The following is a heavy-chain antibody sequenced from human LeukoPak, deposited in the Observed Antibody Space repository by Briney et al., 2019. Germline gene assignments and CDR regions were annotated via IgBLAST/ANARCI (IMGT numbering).Heavy chain of an antibody. Sequence: AGGSLSLSCAAAGFTVSTYAMRWVRPAPGKGLGWGVVISYDESNKYYADSVKGRFTISRDNSKNTLYLQMNSLRAEDTAVYYCARDHSMEYGNWFDPWGQGTLVTVSS. J-gene: IGHJ5*02. CDR1: GFTVSTYA. D-gene: IGHD3-3*01. CDR3: ARDHSMEYGNWFDP. CDR2: ISYDESNK. V-gene: IGHV3-30-3*01.